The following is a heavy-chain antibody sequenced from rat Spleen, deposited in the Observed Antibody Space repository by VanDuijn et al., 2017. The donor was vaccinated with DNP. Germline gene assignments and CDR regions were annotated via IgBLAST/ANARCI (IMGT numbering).Heavy chain of an antibody. D-gene: IGHD1-4*01. V-gene: IGHV5-22*01. J-gene: IGHJ2*01. CDR2: ISYDGGST. Sequence: EVQLVESGGGLVQPGTSLKLSCAASGFTFSDYYMAWVRQAPTKGLEWVAYISYDGGSTYYGDSVKGRFTISRDNAKSTLYLQMNSLRSEDMATYYCARHGPGYNYFDYWGQGVMVTVSS. CDR3: ARHGPGYNYFDY. CDR1: GFTFSDYY.